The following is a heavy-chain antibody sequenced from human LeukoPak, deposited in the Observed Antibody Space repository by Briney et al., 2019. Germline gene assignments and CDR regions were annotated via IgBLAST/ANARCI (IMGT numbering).Heavy chain of an antibody. CDR1: GGSISSGSYY. J-gene: IGHJ4*02. Sequence: PSETLSLTCTVSGGSISSGSYYWSWIRQPAGKGLEWIGRIYTSGSTNYNTSLKSRVTISVDTSKNQFSLKLSSVTAADTAVYYCARGGYFDANFDYWGQGTLVTVSS. CDR3: ARGGYFDANFDY. CDR2: IYTSGST. V-gene: IGHV4-61*02. D-gene: IGHD3-9*01.